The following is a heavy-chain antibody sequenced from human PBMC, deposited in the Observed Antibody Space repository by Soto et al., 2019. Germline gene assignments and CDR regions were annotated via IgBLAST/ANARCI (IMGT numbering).Heavy chain of an antibody. J-gene: IGHJ4*02. CDR1: GFTFSNAW. CDR2: IKSKIHGGTA. D-gene: IGHD5-12*01. V-gene: IGHV3-15*01. Sequence: EVQLVESGGGLVKPGGSLRLSCAASGFTFSNAWMSWVRQAPGKGLEWVGRIKSKIHGGTADYAAPVKGRFTISRDDSKNTMYLQMISLKIEDASVYYCTTEDGFAKMWGQGTLVTVSS. CDR3: TTEDGFAKM.